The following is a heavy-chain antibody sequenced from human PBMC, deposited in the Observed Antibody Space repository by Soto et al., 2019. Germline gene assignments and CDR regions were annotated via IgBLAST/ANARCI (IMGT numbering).Heavy chain of an antibody. V-gene: IGHV4-39*01. Sequence: SGNLSPPRAVFGGSLRGYYRGWVRQPPGKGLEWIGSIYYSGSTYYNPSLKSRVTISVDTSKNQFSLKLSSVTAADTAVYYCARHGAVAGRYFDYWGQGTLVTVSS. CDR1: GGSLRGYY. CDR3: ARHGAVAGRYFDY. CDR2: IYYSGST. D-gene: IGHD6-19*01. J-gene: IGHJ4*02.